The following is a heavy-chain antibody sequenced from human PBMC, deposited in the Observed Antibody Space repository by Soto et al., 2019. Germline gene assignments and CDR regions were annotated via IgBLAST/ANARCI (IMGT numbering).Heavy chain of an antibody. CDR1: GYTLTELS. V-gene: IGHV1-24*01. D-gene: IGHD2-15*01. CDR3: ATYGSAWRTNWFDP. J-gene: IGHJ5*02. CDR2: FDPEDGET. Sequence: ASVKVSCKVSGYTLTELSMHWVRQAPGKGLEWMGGFDPEDGETIYTQKFQGRVTMTEDTSTDTAYMELSSLRSEDTAVYYCATYGSAWRTNWFDPWGQGTLVTVSS.